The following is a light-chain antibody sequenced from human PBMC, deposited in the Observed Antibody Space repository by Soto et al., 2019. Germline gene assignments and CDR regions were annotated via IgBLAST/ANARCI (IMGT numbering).Light chain of an antibody. CDR3: QQYDDSRLT. CDR1: QSVSSY. J-gene: IGKJ4*01. CDR2: DAS. V-gene: IGKV3-11*01. Sequence: EIVLTQSPATLSLSPGERATLSCRASQSVSSYLAWYQQKPGQAPRLLIYDASNRATGIPARFSGSGSGTDFTLTISRLEPEDFAVYYCQQYDDSRLTFGGGTKVEIK.